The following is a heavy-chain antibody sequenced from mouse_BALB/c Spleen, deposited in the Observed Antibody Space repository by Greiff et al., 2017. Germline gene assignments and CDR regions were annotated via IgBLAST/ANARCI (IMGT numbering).Heavy chain of an antibody. J-gene: IGHJ2*01. CDR1: GFAFSSYD. V-gene: IGHV5-12-1*01. CDR3: ARRYYYFDY. Sequence: VQLKQSGGGLVKPGGSLKLSCAASGFAFSSYDMSWVRQTPEKRLEWVAYISSGGGSTYYPDTVKGRFTISRDNAKNTLYLQMSSLKSEDTAMYYCARRYYYFDYWGQGTTLTVSS. D-gene: IGHD2-14*01. CDR2: ISSGGGST.